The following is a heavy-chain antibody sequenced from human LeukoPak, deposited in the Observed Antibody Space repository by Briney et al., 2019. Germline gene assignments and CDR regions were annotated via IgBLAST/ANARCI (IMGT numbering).Heavy chain of an antibody. Sequence: GGSLRLSCVASGFTFSSYSMNWVRQPPGKGLEWVSSISHSGTSTSYADSVKGRFTISRDNSKNTLYLQMNSLRAEDTAVYYCAKDARRSQPLDPDFDYWGQGTLVTVSS. V-gene: IGHV3-23*01. J-gene: IGHJ4*02. CDR1: GFTFSSYS. CDR2: ISHSGTST. D-gene: IGHD1-1*01. CDR3: AKDARRSQPLDPDFDY.